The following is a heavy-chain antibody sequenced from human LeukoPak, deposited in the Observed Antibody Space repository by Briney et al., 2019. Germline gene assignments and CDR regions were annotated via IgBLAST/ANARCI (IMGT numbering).Heavy chain of an antibody. V-gene: IGHV4-34*01. D-gene: IGHD5-24*01. Sequence: PSETLSLTCAVYGGSFSGYYWSWIRQPPGKGLEWIGEINHSGSTYYNPSLKSRVTISVDTSKNQFSLKLSSVTAADTAVYYCARVEEMATIIDYWGQGTLVTVSS. CDR3: ARVEEMATIIDY. J-gene: IGHJ4*02. CDR2: INHSGST. CDR1: GGSFSGYY.